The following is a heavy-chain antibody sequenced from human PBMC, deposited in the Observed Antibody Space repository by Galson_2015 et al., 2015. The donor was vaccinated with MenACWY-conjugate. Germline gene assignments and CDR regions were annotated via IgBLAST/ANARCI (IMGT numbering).Heavy chain of an antibody. V-gene: IGHV6-1*01. J-gene: IGHJ4*02. Sequence: CAISGDSVSSNTAAWNWIRQSPSRGLEWLGRTYYRSKWYNDYAVSVRSRMTISPDTSKNQFSLQLKSVTPDGTAVYYCAREALYSGSWYPIEYWGQGTRVTVSS. CDR2: TYYRSKWYN. D-gene: IGHD6-13*01. CDR1: GDSVSSNTAA. CDR3: AREALYSGSWYPIEY.